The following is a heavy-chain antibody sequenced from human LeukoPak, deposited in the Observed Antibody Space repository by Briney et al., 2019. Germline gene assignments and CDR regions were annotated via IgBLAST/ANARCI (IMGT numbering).Heavy chain of an antibody. CDR1: GFTFSSYA. J-gene: IGHJ4*02. CDR2: ISGSGGST. CDR3: AKDLFMGVTTDPHSFDY. D-gene: IGHD4-17*01. V-gene: IGHV3-23*01. Sequence: PGVSLRLSCAASGFTFSSYAMSWVRQAPGKGLEWVSAISGSGGSTYYADSVKGRFTISRDNSKNTLYLQMNSLRAEDTAVYYCAKDLFMGVTTDPHSFDYWGQGTLVTVSS.